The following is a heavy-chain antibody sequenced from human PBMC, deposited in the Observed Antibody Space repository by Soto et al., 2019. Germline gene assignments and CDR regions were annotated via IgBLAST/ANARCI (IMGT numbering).Heavy chain of an antibody. V-gene: IGHV3-30*18. D-gene: IGHD3-10*01. Sequence: QVQLVESGGGVVQPGRSLRLSCGASGFTFSRHIIHWVRQAAGKWLEWVAAVLYDGSNAYYADSVKGRFTISRDNSKNTMYLQMDGLRAEDTAGYFCAKGEFEYSGSFQDYLDVWGKGTTVTVS. J-gene: IGHJ6*03. CDR2: VLYDGSNA. CDR3: AKGEFEYSGSFQDYLDV. CDR1: GFTFSRHI.